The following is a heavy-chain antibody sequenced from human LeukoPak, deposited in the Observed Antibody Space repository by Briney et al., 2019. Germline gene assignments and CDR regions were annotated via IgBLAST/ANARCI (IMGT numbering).Heavy chain of an antibody. J-gene: IGHJ4*02. D-gene: IGHD3-10*01. V-gene: IGHV6-1*01. Sequence: SQTLSLTCAISGYSVSSNSAAWNWIRQSPSRGLEWLVRTYYRSKWYNDYAVSVKSRISINPDTSKNQFSLQLNSVTPEDTAVYYCARVATRAYYFDYWGRGTLVTVSS. CDR1: GYSVSSNSAA. CDR2: TYYRSKWYN. CDR3: ARVATRAYYFDY.